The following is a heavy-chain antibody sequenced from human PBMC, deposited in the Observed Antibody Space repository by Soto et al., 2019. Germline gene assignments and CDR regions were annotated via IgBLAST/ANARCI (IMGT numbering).Heavy chain of an antibody. D-gene: IGHD6-13*01. CDR1: GYTFTNYG. CDR3: ASDLLYSTRATVRFDI. Sequence: VQLVQSGVEVKKPGASVTVSCKASGYTFTNYGISWVRQAPGQGLEWMGWINTYNGNTNYAQKAQGRVTMTTETSTSTAYMELRSLRPDDTAVYYCASDLLYSTRATVRFDIWGQGTMLTVSS. J-gene: IGHJ3*02. CDR2: INTYNGNT. V-gene: IGHV1-18*01.